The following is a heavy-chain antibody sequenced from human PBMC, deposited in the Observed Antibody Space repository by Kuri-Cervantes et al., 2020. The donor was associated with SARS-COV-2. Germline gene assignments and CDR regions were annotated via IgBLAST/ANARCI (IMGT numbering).Heavy chain of an antibody. J-gene: IGHJ6*02. CDR2: ISYDGSNK. V-gene: IGHV3-30-3*01. D-gene: IGHD3-22*01. CDR1: GLTFSSYA. Sequence: GGSLRLSCAASGLTFSSYAMHWVRQAAGKGLEWVAVISYDGSNKYYADSVKGRFTISRDNSKNTLYLQMNSLRAEDTAVYYCARESKYPMMYYYYGMDVWGQGTTVTVSS. CDR3: ARESKYPMMYYYYGMDV.